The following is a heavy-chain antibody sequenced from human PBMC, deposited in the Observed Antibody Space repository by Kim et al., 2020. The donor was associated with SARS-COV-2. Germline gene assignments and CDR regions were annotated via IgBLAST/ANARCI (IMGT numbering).Heavy chain of an antibody. Sequence: RVTISVDTSKNQFSLKLSSVTAADTAVYYCARVKGRDTMVRGVINPALDYWGQGTLVTVSS. CDR3: ARVKGRDTMVRGVINPALDY. D-gene: IGHD3-10*01. J-gene: IGHJ4*02. V-gene: IGHV4-59*01.